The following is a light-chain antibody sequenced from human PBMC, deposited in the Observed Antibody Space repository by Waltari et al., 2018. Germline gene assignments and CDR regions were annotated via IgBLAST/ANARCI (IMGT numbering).Light chain of an antibody. CDR3: SSRTNSITWV. J-gene: IGLJ3*02. CDR2: DVT. V-gene: IGLV2-14*03. CDR1: SSDFGANKY. Sequence: QSALTQPASVSGSPGQSITISCTATSSDFGANKYVSWYQQHPGKAPKVVIYDVTERPSGASNRFSGSKSGSTASLTISGLQTEDEADYYCSSRTNSITWVFGGGTKVTVL.